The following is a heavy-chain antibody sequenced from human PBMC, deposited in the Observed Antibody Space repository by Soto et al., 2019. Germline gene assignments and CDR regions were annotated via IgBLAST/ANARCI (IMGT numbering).Heavy chain of an antibody. D-gene: IGHD1-26*01. CDR2: VTPGGETT. CDR1: GFTFSDFA. CDR3: AKDSPLSGRYQDLDY. Sequence: GGFLRLFCVASGFTFSDFAMTWVRQAPGVGLEWVSAVTPGGETTHYMDSVRGRFTISRDNAKNTLYLEINSLTAADTAVYYCAKDSPLSGRYQDLDYWGQGTLVTVSS. J-gene: IGHJ4*02. V-gene: IGHV3-23*01.